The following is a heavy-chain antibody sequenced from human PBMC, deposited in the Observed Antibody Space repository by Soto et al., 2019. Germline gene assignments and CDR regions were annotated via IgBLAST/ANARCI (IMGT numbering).Heavy chain of an antibody. CDR3: ARGRITMIVVVIPDAFDI. CDR2: ISAYNGNT. Sequence: QVQLVQSGAEVKKPGASVKVSCKASGYTFTSYGISWVRQAPGQGLEWMGWISAYNGNTNYAQKLHGRVTMTTDTSTSTAYMELRSLRSDDTAVYYCARGRITMIVVVIPDAFDIWGQGTMVTVSS. V-gene: IGHV1-18*01. D-gene: IGHD3-22*01. J-gene: IGHJ3*02. CDR1: GYTFTSYG.